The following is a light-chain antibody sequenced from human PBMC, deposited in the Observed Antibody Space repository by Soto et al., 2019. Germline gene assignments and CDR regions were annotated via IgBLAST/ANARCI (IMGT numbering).Light chain of an antibody. CDR2: DVS. V-gene: IGLV2-8*01. CDR1: SSDVGGYNY. J-gene: IGLJ2*01. CDR3: CSYGGNSDVR. Sequence: QSALTQPPSASGSPGQSVTISCTGSSSDVGGYNYVSWYQQYPGQAPKLLIYDVSKRPTGVPDRFSGSKSGTTASLTVSGLEDEDEADYYCCSYGGNSDVRFGGGTKLTVL.